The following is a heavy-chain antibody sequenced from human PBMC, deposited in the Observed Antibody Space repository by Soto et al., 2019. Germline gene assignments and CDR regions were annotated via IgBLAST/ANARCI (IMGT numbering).Heavy chain of an antibody. CDR3: AKDPSVDTIMPFAYYGMDV. J-gene: IGHJ6*02. CDR1: GFTFSSSC. CDR2: IKQDGSEK. Sequence: PGGSLRLSCAASGFTFSSSCMSWVRQAPGKGLEWVANIKQDGSEKYYVDSVKGRFTISRDNSNDTLYLQMNSLRAEDTAIYYCAKDPSVDTIMPFAYYGMDVWGQGTTVTVSS. D-gene: IGHD5-18*01. V-gene: IGHV3-7*01.